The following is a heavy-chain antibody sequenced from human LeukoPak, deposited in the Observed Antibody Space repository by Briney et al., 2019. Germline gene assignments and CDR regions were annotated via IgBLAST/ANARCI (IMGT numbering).Heavy chain of an antibody. Sequence: SETLSLTCTVSGGSISSYYWSWIRQPAGKGLEWIGRIYTSGSTNYNPSLKSRVTMSVDTSKNQFSLKLSSVTAADTAVYYCARDRRGGYCSGGSCYSDAFDIWGQGTMVTVSS. J-gene: IGHJ3*02. CDR3: ARDRRGGYCSGGSCYSDAFDI. CDR2: IYTSGST. V-gene: IGHV4-4*07. CDR1: GGSISSYY. D-gene: IGHD2-15*01.